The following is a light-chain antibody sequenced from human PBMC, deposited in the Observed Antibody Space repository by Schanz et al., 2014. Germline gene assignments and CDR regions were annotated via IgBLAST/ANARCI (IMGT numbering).Light chain of an antibody. J-gene: IGLJ3*02. Sequence: QSALTQPPSASGSPGQSVTISCTGTSSDVGGYNYVSWYQQHPGKAPRLMIYDVSNRPSGLSNRFSGSKSGNTASLTISGLQAEDEADYYCSSYTSTTTLVFGGGTKLTVL. V-gene: IGLV2-14*01. CDR1: SSDVGGYNY. CDR2: DVS. CDR3: SSYTSTTTLV.